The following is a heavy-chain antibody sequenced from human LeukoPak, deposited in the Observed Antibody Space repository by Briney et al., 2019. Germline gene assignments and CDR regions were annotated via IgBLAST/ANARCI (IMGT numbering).Heavy chain of an antibody. CDR3: ARDIFGGTYYYDSSGSKGYFDY. CDR1: GFTFGTYW. CDR2: IKQDGSEK. D-gene: IGHD3-22*01. Sequence: GGSLRLSCAASGFTFGTYWMSWVRQAPGKGLEWVANIKQDGSEKYYVDSVKGRFTISRDNAKNSLYLQMNSLRAEDTAVYYYARDIFGGTYYYDSSGSKGYFDYWGQGTLVTVSS. J-gene: IGHJ4*02. V-gene: IGHV3-7*01.